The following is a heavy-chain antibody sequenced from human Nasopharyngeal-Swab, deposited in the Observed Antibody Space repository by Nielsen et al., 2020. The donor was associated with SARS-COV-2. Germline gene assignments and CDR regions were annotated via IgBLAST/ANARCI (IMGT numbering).Heavy chain of an antibody. D-gene: IGHD5-12*01. Sequence: WIRQPPGKGLEWIGEINHSGSTNNNPSLKSRVTISVDTSKNQFSLNLNSVTAADTAVYYCVRAPSKDIVATFPNYYYYGLDVWGQGITVTVSS. CDR2: INHSGST. V-gene: IGHV4-34*01. CDR3: VRAPSKDIVATFPNYYYYGLDV. J-gene: IGHJ6*02.